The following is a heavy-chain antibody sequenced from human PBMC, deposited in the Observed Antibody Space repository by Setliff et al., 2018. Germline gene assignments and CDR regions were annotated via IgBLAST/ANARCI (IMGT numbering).Heavy chain of an antibody. CDR1: GGTFSTYG. CDR2: IMPIFGTI. V-gene: IGHV1-69*13. Sequence: GASVKVSCKASGGTFSTYGITWVRQAPGQGLEWVGGIMPIFGTINYAQKFQGRVTITADESTSTVYMELSSLRSDDTALYYCAREEGYYYDSTDYYYMDVWGKGTTVTVSS. CDR3: AREEGYYYDSTDYYYMDV. J-gene: IGHJ6*03. D-gene: IGHD3-22*01.